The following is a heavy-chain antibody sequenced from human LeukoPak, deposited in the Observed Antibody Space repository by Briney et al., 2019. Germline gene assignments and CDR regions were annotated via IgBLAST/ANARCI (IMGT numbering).Heavy chain of an antibody. Sequence: HSGRSLRLSCAASGFTFSSYGMHWVRQAPGKGLEWVAVISYDGSNKYYADSVKGRFTISRDNSKNTLYLQMNSLRGDDTAIYYCAGHGSSSGWGQGTPVTVSS. CDR1: GFTFSSYG. CDR3: AGHGSSSG. J-gene: IGHJ4*02. CDR2: ISYDGSNK. V-gene: IGHV3-30*03. D-gene: IGHD6-6*01.